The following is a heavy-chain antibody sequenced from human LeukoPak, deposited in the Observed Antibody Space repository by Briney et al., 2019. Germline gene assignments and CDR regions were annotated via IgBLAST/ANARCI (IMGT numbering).Heavy chain of an antibody. Sequence: SETLSLTCTVSGGSISSYYWSWIRQPPGKGLEWIGYIYYSGSTNYNPSLKSRVAISVDTSKNQFSLKLSSVTAADTAVYYCARLKDDSSGYYYGWYYFDYWGQGTLVTVSS. CDR3: ARLKDDSSGYYYGWYYFDY. D-gene: IGHD3-22*01. CDR1: GGSISSYY. V-gene: IGHV4-59*08. J-gene: IGHJ4*02. CDR2: IYYSGST.